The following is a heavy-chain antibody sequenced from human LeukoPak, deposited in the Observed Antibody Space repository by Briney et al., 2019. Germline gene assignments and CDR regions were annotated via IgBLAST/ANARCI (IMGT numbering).Heavy chain of an antibody. J-gene: IGHJ4*02. D-gene: IGHD3-22*01. CDR2: IYYSGST. V-gene: IGHV4-59*01. Sequence: SETLSLTCTVSGGSISSYYWSWIRQPPGKGLEWIGYIYYSGSTNYNPSLKSRVTISVDTSKNQFSLKLSSVTAADTAVYYCARDYDSSGYYDYWGQGTLVTVSS. CDR1: GGSISSYY. CDR3: ARDYDSSGYYDY.